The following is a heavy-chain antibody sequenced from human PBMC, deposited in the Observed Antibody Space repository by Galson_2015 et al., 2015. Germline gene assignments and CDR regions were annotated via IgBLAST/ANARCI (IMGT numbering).Heavy chain of an antibody. CDR2: IYTSGST. Sequence: TLSLTCTVSGGSISSGSYYWSWIRQPAGKGLEWIGRIYTSGSTNYNPSLKSRVTISVDTSKNQFSLKLSSVTAADTAVYYCAREVSRRDGYNWGIDYWGQGTLVTVSS. D-gene: IGHD5-24*01. CDR3: AREVSRRDGYNWGIDY. V-gene: IGHV4-61*02. CDR1: GGSISSGSYY. J-gene: IGHJ4*02.